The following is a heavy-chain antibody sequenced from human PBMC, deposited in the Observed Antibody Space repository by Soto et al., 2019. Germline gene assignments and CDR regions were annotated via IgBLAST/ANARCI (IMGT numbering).Heavy chain of an antibody. J-gene: IGHJ4*02. D-gene: IGHD3-22*01. V-gene: IGHV3-9*01. CDR1: GFTFDDYA. Sequence: EVQLVESGGGLVQPGRSLRLSCAASGFTFDDYAMHWVRQAPGKGLEWVSGISWNSGSIGYADSVKGRFTISRDNAKNSLYLKMNSLRAEDTALYYCAKDPQYDSSGYYFDYWGQGTLVTVSS. CDR3: AKDPQYDSSGYYFDY. CDR2: ISWNSGSI.